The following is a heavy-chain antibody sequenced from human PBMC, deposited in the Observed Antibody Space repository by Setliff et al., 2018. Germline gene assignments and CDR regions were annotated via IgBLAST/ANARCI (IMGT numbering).Heavy chain of an antibody. D-gene: IGHD3-3*01. CDR2: IYYSGST. Sequence: SETLSLTCTVSGGSISSSSYYWGWIRQPPGKGLEWIGSIYYSGSTYYNPSLKSRVTISVDTSKNQFSLKLSSVAAADTAVYYCARRETYYNFWSGYFDYWGQGTLVTVSS. CDR3: ARRETYYNFWSGYFDY. V-gene: IGHV4-39*07. J-gene: IGHJ4*02. CDR1: GGSISSSSYY.